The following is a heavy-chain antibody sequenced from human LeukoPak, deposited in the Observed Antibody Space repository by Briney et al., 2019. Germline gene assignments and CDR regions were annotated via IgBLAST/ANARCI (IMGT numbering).Heavy chain of an antibody. CDR3: ARYGGSGTYFFDY. CDR1: GGSISSSSYY. J-gene: IGHJ4*02. Sequence: PSETLSLTFTVSGGSISSSSYYWGWIRQPPGKGLEWIGSIYYSGSTYYNPSLKSRVTISVDTSKNQFSLKLSSVTAADTAVYYCARYGGSGTYFFDYWGQGTLVTVSS. CDR2: IYYSGST. V-gene: IGHV4-39*07. D-gene: IGHD3-10*01.